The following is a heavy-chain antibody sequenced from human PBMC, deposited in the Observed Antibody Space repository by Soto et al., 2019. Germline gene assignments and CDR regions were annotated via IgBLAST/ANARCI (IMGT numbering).Heavy chain of an antibody. CDR1: GFTFSSYA. V-gene: IGHV3-23*01. CDR3: AKGLGSGSYAASDS. CDR2: ITGSGGST. Sequence: EVQLWESGGGLVQPGGSLRLSCAASGFTFSSYALSWVRQAPGKGLEWVSAITGSGGSTYYADSVKGRFTVSRDNSKNTLSLQMSSLRAEDTAVYYCAKGLGSGSYAASDSWGQGTLVTVSS. D-gene: IGHD1-26*01. J-gene: IGHJ5*01.